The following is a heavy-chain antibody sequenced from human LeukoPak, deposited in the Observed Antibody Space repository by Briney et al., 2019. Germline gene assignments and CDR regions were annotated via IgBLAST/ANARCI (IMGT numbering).Heavy chain of an antibody. V-gene: IGHV3-66*04. Sequence: GGSLRLSCAASGFTFSSYWMHWVRQAPGKGLEWVSIIHIGNSTYYADSVKGRFTISRDNSKNTLYLQMNSLRAEDTAVYYCARPNSYGYSYFDYWGQGTLVTVSS. CDR1: GFTFSSYW. D-gene: IGHD3-22*01. CDR3: ARPNSYGYSYFDY. J-gene: IGHJ4*02. CDR2: IHIGNST.